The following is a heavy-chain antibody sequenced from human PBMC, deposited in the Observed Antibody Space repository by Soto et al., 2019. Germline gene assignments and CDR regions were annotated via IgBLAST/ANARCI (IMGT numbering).Heavy chain of an antibody. J-gene: IGHJ3*02. CDR3: ARDERRYCSGGSCDAFDI. D-gene: IGHD2-15*01. CDR2: ISAYNGNT. CDR1: GYTFTSYG. V-gene: IGHV1-18*01. Sequence: VASVKVSCKASGYTFTSYGISWVRQAPGQGLEWMGWISAYNGNTNYAQKIQGRVTMTTDTSTSTAYMELRSLRSDDTAVYYCARDERRYCSGGSCDAFDIWGQGTMVTVSS.